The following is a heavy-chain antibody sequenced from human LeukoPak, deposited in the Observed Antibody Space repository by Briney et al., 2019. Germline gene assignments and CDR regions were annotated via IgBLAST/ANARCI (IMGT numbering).Heavy chain of an antibody. CDR2: ISSSSSYI. Sequence: GGSLRLSCAASGFTFSSYSMNWVRRAPGKGLEWVSSISSSSSYIYYADSVKGRFTISRDNAKNSLYLQMNSLRAEDTAVYYCARDYGDYDWFDPWGQGTLVTVSS. D-gene: IGHD4-17*01. CDR1: GFTFSSYS. J-gene: IGHJ5*02. V-gene: IGHV3-21*01. CDR3: ARDYGDYDWFDP.